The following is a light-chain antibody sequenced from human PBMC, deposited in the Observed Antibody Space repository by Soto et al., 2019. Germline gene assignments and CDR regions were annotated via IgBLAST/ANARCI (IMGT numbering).Light chain of an antibody. CDR2: GAS. J-gene: IGKJ1*01. CDR1: QSIANS. CDR3: QQYGGSPRT. V-gene: IGKV3-20*01. Sequence: EIVLTQSPGTLSLSPGERASLSCRASQSIANSLFWYQQKPGQAPRLLLFGASNRATGIPDRFSGSGSGTDFTMTISRLEPEDFAVEHCQQYGGSPRTFGQGTKVERK.